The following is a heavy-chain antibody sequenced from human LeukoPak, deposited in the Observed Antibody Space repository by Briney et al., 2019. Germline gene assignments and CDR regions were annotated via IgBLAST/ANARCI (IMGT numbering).Heavy chain of an antibody. CDR1: GFTFSSYG. J-gene: IGHJ4*02. Sequence: GGSLRLSCAASGFTFSSYGMHWVRQAPGKGLEWVAVISYDGSNKYYADSVKGRFTISRDNSKNTLYLQMNSLRAEDTAVYYCAKGYYDIQTFFDYWGQGTLVTVSS. V-gene: IGHV3-30*18. D-gene: IGHD3-9*01. CDR3: AKGYYDIQTFFDY. CDR2: ISYDGSNK.